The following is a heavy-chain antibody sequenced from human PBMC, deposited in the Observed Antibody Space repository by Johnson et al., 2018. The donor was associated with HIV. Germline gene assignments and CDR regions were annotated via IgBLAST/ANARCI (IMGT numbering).Heavy chain of an antibody. J-gene: IGHJ3*02. CDR2: IRYDGSNK. CDR3: AKGREWELLGGAFDI. Sequence: QVQLVESGGGVVQPGGSLRLSCAASGFSFSSYGMHWVRQAPGKGLEWVAFIRYDGSNKFYAASVKGRFTISRDNSKNTLYLQMNSLRAEDTAVYYCAKGREWELLGGAFDIWGQGTMVTVSS. D-gene: IGHD1-26*01. V-gene: IGHV3-30*02. CDR1: GFSFSSYG.